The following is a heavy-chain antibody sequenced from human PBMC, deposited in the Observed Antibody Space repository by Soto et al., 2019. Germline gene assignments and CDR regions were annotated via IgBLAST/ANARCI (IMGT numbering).Heavy chain of an antibody. V-gene: IGHV4-30-4*08. Sequence: PSETLSLTCTVSGRSITSRDSSWGWIRQRPGEGLEWVGYIYYNGAAYYNPSLKSRLSISEDTSTNQFSLQMNSVTAADTAVYFCAGGGSSISWGQGSQVTVSS. D-gene: IGHD6-6*01. CDR3: AGGGSSIS. J-gene: IGHJ4*02. CDR2: IYYNGAA. CDR1: GRSITSRDSS.